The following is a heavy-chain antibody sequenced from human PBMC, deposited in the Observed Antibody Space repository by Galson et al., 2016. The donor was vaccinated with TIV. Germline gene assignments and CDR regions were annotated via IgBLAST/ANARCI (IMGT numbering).Heavy chain of an antibody. CDR3: ARDRGSNAVFDL. J-gene: IGHJ5*02. V-gene: IGHV3-30-3*01. CDR2: ISYEGSNK. CDR1: GFTFSSYA. D-gene: IGHD3-10*01. Sequence: SLRLSCAASGFTFSSYAMHWVRQAPGKGLEWVAGISYEGSNKFYADSVKGRFTFSRDNSKNTMFLQMHSLRAEDTAVYYCARDRGSNAVFDLWGQGTLVTVTS.